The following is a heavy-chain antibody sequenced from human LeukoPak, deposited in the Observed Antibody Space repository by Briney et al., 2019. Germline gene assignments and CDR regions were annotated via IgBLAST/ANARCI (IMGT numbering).Heavy chain of an antibody. CDR3: VRPRGYSYGFDAFDI. CDR1: GGSISSGDYY. CDR2: IYYSGST. Sequence: SETLSLTCTVSGGSISSGDYYWGWIRQPPGKGLEWIGSIYYSGSTYYNPSLKSRVTISVDTSKNQFSLKLSSVTAADTAVYYCVRPRGYSYGFDAFDIWGQGTMVTVSS. D-gene: IGHD5-18*01. J-gene: IGHJ3*02. V-gene: IGHV4-39*07.